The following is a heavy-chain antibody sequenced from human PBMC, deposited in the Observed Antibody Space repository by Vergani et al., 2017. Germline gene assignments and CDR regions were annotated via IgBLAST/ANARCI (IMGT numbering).Heavy chain of an antibody. J-gene: IGHJ6*02. D-gene: IGHD2-8*01. Sequence: EVQLVESGGGLVKPGGSLRLSCAASGFTFSDFSMIWVRQAPGKGLEWVAFTGSSGPYINYADSVKGRFIISRDNTNNSLFLQLRSLRAEDAAVYYCARDCTSGGCPDNDGMDVWGQGATVTGSS. CDR2: TGSSGPYI. V-gene: IGHV3-21*06. CDR1: GFTFSDFS. CDR3: ARDCTSGGCPDNDGMDV.